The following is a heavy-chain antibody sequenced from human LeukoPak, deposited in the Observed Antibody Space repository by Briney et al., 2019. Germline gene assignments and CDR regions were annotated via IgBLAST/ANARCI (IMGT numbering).Heavy chain of an antibody. D-gene: IGHD1-26*01. V-gene: IGHV4-38-2*02. Sequence: PSETLSLTCTVSGYSISSGYYWGWIRQPPGKGLEWIGSIYHSGSTYYNPSLKSRVTISVDTSKNQFSLKLSSVTAADTAVYYCARGGGGSHYYYYYYMDVWGKGTTVTVSS. J-gene: IGHJ6*03. CDR1: GYSISSGYY. CDR2: IYHSGST. CDR3: ARGGGGSHYYYYYYMDV.